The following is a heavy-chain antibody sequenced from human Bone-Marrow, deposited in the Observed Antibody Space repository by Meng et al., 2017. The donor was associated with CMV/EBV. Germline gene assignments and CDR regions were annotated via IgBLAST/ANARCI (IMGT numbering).Heavy chain of an antibody. Sequence: GESLKISCAASGFTFSSYAMSWVRQAPGKGLEWVSAISGSGGSTYYADSVKGRFTISRDNSKNTLYLQMNSLRAEDTAVYYCARARPTVVNPDAFDIWGQGTMVTVSS. CDR1: GFTFSSYA. V-gene: IGHV3-23*01. CDR3: ARARPTVVNPDAFDI. CDR2: ISGSGGST. J-gene: IGHJ3*02. D-gene: IGHD4-23*01.